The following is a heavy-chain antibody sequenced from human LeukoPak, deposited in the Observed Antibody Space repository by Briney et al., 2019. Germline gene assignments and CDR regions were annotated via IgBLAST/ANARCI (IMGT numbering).Heavy chain of an antibody. CDR3: ARVMYSSSWVDY. CDR1: GYTFTGYY. J-gene: IGHJ4*02. CDR2: INPNSGGT. D-gene: IGHD6-13*01. V-gene: IGHV1-2*02. Sequence: ASVKVSCKASGYTFTGYYMHWVRQAPGQGLEWMGWINPNSGGTNYAQKFQGSVTMTRDTSISTAYMELSRLRSDDTAVYYCARVMYSSSWVDYWGQGTLVTVSS.